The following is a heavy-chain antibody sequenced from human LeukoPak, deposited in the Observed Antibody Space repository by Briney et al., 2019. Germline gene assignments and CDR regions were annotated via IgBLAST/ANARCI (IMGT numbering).Heavy chain of an antibody. Sequence: KPSETLSLTCTVSGGSISSNNLYWGWIRQPPGKGLEWIGSIYYSGSTYYNPSLKSRATVSVDTSKNQFSLKLSSVTAADTAVYYCARHGPMDGGFIGRWGQGTLVTVSS. J-gene: IGHJ4*02. CDR1: GGSISSNNLY. CDR3: ARHGPMDGGFIGR. CDR2: IYYSGST. D-gene: IGHD3-10*01. V-gene: IGHV4-39*01.